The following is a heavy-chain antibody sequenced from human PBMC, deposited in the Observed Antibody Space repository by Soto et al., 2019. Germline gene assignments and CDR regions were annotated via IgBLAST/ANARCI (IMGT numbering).Heavy chain of an antibody. V-gene: IGHV1-18*01. Sequence: QKHEWMGWISTYNGNTNYAQKFQGRVTMTTDTCTSTVYMELRSLRSDDTVVYYCARGNTYYDGSGSYQVWGQGAQVTVSS. D-gene: IGHD3-10*01. CDR3: ARGNTYYDGSGSYQV. CDR2: ISTYNGNT. J-gene: IGHJ4*02.